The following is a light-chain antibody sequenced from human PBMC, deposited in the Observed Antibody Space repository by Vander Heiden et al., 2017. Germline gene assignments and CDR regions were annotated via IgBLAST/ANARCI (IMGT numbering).Light chain of an antibody. CDR2: EGS. CDR1: SSDFGSDIL. J-gene: IGLJ2*01. Sequence: HSALTQPASVSASPGQAITISCTGTSSDFGSDILVSWYKQHPGKAPKLMIYEGSKRPSGVSNSFSGSKSGNTASLTISGLQAEDEADYYCCSYAGSSTLVFGGGTKLTVL. CDR3: CSYAGSSTLV. V-gene: IGLV2-23*01.